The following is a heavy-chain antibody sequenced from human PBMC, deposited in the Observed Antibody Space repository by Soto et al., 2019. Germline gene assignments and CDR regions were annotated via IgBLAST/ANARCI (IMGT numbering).Heavy chain of an antibody. CDR3: ARDDRTYYYDSSGYSADY. J-gene: IGHJ4*02. Sequence: ASVKVSCKASGYTFTSYGISWVRQAPGQGLEWMGWISAYNGNTNYAQKLQGRVTMTTDTSTSTAYMELRSLRSDDTAVYYCARDDRTYYYDSSGYSADYWGQGTLVTVSS. D-gene: IGHD3-22*01. V-gene: IGHV1-18*01. CDR2: ISAYNGNT. CDR1: GYTFTSYG.